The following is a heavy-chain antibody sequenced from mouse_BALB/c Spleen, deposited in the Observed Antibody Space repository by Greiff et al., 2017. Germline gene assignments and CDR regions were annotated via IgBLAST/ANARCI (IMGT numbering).Heavy chain of an antibody. CDR2: ISYSGST. J-gene: IGHJ2*01. V-gene: IGHV3-2*02. CDR1: GYSITSDYA. Sequence: EVQLVESGPGLVKPSQSLSLTCTVTGYSITSDYAWNWIRQFPGNKLEWMGYISYSGSTSYNPSLKSRISITRDTSKNQFFLQLNSVTTEDTATYYCARDYGNYGGPFDYWGQGTTLTVSS. D-gene: IGHD2-1*01. CDR3: ARDYGNYGGPFDY.